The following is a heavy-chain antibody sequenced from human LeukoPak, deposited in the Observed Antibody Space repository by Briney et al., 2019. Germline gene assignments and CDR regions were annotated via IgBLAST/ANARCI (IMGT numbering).Heavy chain of an antibody. D-gene: IGHD3-9*01. CDR2: FYISGGT. CDR3: AREDGYDILTGYADS. V-gene: IGHV4-61*02. Sequence: PSETLSLTCTVSGGSISSGSHFWSWIRQPAGKGLEWIGRFYISGGTYCNPSLKSRVTISVDTSKNQFSLRLSSVTAADTAVYYCAREDGYDILTGYADSWGQGTLVTVSS. CDR1: GGSISSGSHF. J-gene: IGHJ4*02.